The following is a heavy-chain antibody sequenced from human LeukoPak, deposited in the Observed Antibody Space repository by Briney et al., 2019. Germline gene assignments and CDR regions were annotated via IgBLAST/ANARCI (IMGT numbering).Heavy chain of an antibody. V-gene: IGHV4-30-2*01. Sequence: SETLSLTCTVSGGSISSYSWSWIRQPPGKGLEWIGYIYHSGSTYYNPSLKSRVTISIDRSKNHFSLKLSSVTAADTAVYYCARTNYDDTWFDPWGQGTLVTVSS. CDR3: ARTNYDDTWFDP. CDR2: IYHSGST. D-gene: IGHD3-3*01. J-gene: IGHJ5*02. CDR1: GGSISSYS.